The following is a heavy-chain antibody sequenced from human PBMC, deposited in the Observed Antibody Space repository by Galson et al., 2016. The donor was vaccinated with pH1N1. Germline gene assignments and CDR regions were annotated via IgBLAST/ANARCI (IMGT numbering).Heavy chain of an antibody. CDR3: ARDGESMRGSYFNYYYYGMDV. V-gene: IGHV1-18*04. D-gene: IGHD1-26*01. J-gene: IGHJ6*02. Sequence: SVKVSCKASGYTFTSYGISWVRQAPGRGLEWMGWISVYNGNTNYAQKLQGRVTMTTDTSTSTAYMELRSLRSDDTAVYYCARDGESMRGSYFNYYYYGMDVWGQGTTVTVSS. CDR1: GYTFTSYG. CDR2: ISVYNGNT.